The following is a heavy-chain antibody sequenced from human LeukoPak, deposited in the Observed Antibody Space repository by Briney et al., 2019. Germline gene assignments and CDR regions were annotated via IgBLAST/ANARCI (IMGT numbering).Heavy chain of an antibody. CDR2: ISSSSSST. CDR1: GFTFSSYS. CDR3: AKVRPLRLPGHFDY. J-gene: IGHJ4*02. D-gene: IGHD2-15*01. V-gene: IGHV3-48*01. Sequence: GGSLRLSCAASGFTFSSYSMNWVRQAPGKGLEWVSYISSSSSSTYYADSVKGRFTISRDNSKNTLYLQMNSLRAEDTAVYYCAKVRPLRLPGHFDYWGQGTLVTVSS.